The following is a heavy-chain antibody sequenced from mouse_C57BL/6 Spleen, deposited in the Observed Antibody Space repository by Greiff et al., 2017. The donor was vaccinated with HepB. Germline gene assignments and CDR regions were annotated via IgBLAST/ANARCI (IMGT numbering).Heavy chain of an antibody. CDR2: IDPSASYT. Sequence: VQLQQSGAELVMPGASVKLSCKASGYTFTSYWMHWVKQRPGQGLEWIGEIDPSASYTNYNQKFKGKSTLTVDKSSSTAYMQLSSLTSEDSAVYYCARRMGNYEDWFAYWGQGTLVTVSA. V-gene: IGHV1-69*01. D-gene: IGHD2-1*01. CDR3: ARRMGNYEDWFAY. CDR1: GYTFTSYW. J-gene: IGHJ3*01.